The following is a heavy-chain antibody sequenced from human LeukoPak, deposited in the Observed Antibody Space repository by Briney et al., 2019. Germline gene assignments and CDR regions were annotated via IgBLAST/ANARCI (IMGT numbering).Heavy chain of an antibody. CDR3: ARPDYGDYFDY. CDR2: IYYSGST. J-gene: IGHJ4*02. D-gene: IGHD4-17*01. CDR1: GGSISSSSYY. V-gene: IGHV4-39*01. Sequence: SETLSLTCTVSGGSISSSSYYWSWIRQPPGKGLEWIGSIYYSGSTYYNPSLKSRVTISVDTSKNQFSLKLSSVTAADTAVYYCARPDYGDYFDYWGQGTLVTVSS.